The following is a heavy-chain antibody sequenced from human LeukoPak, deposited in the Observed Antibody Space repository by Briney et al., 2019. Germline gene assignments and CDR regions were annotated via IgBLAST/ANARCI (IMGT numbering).Heavy chain of an antibody. Sequence: SETLSLTCTVSGYSISSGYYWGWIRQPPGKGLEWIGSIYHSGSTYYNPSLKSRVTISVDTSKNQFSLKLSSVTAADTAVYYCARGYYDSSGYYYIAFDIWGQGTMVTVSS. J-gene: IGHJ3*02. CDR1: GYSISSGYY. CDR2: IYHSGST. V-gene: IGHV4-38-2*02. D-gene: IGHD3-22*01. CDR3: ARGYYDSSGYYYIAFDI.